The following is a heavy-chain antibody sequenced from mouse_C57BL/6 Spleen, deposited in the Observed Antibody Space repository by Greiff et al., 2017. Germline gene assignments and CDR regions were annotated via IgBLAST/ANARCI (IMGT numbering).Heavy chain of an antibody. CDR2: ISSGSSTI. Sequence: VESAGGLVTPGGSLKLSCAASGFTFSDYGMHWVRQAPEKGLEWVAYISSGSSTIYYADTVKGQFTISGDNAKNTLFLQMTSLSSEDTAVYYCARQGTTVVCQYYYAMDYWGQGTSVTVSS. J-gene: IGHJ4*01. V-gene: IGHV5-17*01. D-gene: IGHD1-1*01. CDR3: ARQGTTVVCQYYYAMDY. CDR1: GFTFSDYG.